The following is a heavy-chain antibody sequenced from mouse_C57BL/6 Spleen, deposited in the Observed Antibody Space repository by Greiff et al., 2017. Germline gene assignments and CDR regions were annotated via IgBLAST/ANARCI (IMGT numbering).Heavy chain of an antibody. CDR2: ISGGGGNT. D-gene: IGHD1-1*01. V-gene: IGHV5-9*01. Sequence: EVQVVESGGGLVKPGGSLKLSCAASGFTFSSYTMSWVRQTPEKRLEWVATISGGGGNTYYPDSVKGRFTISRDNAKNTLYLQMSSLRSEDTALYYCARPDATVVFDYWGQGTTLTVSS. CDR3: ARPDATVVFDY. J-gene: IGHJ2*01. CDR1: GFTFSSYT.